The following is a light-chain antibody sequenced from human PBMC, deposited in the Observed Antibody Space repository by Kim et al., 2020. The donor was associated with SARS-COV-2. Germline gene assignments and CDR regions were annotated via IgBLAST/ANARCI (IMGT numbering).Light chain of an antibody. Sequence: SLSPGERATLSCRASQSVSSYLAWYQQKPGQAPRLLIYDASNRATGIPARFSGSGSGTDFTLTISSLEPEDFAVYNCQQRSNWLTFGGGTKVDIK. CDR2: DAS. V-gene: IGKV3-11*01. CDR1: QSVSSY. J-gene: IGKJ4*01. CDR3: QQRSNWLT.